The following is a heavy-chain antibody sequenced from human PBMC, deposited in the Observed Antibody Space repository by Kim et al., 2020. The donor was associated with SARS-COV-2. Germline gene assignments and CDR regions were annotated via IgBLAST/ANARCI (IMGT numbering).Heavy chain of an antibody. D-gene: IGHD7-27*01. V-gene: IGHV1-2*02. CDR3: TTEEELGGNLGSLDY. Sequence: ASVKVSCKASGYAFTGAYIHWVRQAPGQGLEWMGWINPNSGGTKYAEKFQGRVTMTRDTFMSTAHMELSRLTSDDTVLYYCTTEEELGGNLGSLDYWGEG. J-gene: IGHJ4*01. CDR1: GYAFTGAY. CDR2: INPNSGGT.